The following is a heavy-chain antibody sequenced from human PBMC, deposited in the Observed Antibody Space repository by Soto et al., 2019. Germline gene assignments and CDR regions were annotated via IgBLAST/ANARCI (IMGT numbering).Heavy chain of an antibody. D-gene: IGHD3-3*01. CDR2: LYWDDDK. CDR1: GFSLATSGVG. Sequence: QVTLKESGPTLVRPTQTLTLTCTFSGFSLATSGVGVGWIRQAPGKAPQWLSLLYWDDDKRYRPSLKTRLTITKDSSKNQFVLTMTNLEPADTATYHCGHYYFWSGVNWGSGTMVTVSS. V-gene: IGHV2-5*02. J-gene: IGHJ4*02. CDR3: GHYYFWSGVN.